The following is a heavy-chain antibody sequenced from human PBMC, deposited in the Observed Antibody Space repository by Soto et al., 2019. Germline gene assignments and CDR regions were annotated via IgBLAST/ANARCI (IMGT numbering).Heavy chain of an antibody. D-gene: IGHD2-8*01. CDR1: GYTFTAYY. CDR3: ARDTYANFDY. CDR2: VNPGNGTT. J-gene: IGHJ4*02. Sequence: GASVKVSCKASGYTFTAYYMHWVRQAPGQGLEWMGWVNPGNGTTSFAQKFQGRVTMTRDTSISTAYMELSGLGSDDTAMYYCARDTYANFDYWGQGTLVTVSS. V-gene: IGHV1-2*02.